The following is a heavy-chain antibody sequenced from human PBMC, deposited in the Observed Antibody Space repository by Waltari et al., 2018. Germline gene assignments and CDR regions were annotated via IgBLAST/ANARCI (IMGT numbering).Heavy chain of an antibody. CDR2: INAGNGNT. D-gene: IGHD1-20*01. V-gene: IGHV1-3*01. CDR1: GYTFTSYA. Sequence: KPGASVKVSCKASGYTFTSYAMHWVRQAPGQRLEWMGWINAGNGNTKYSQKFQGRVTITRDTSASTAYMELSSLRSEDTAVYYCARPRTGGITFFDYWGQGTLVTVSS. CDR3: ARPRTGGITFFDY. J-gene: IGHJ4*02.